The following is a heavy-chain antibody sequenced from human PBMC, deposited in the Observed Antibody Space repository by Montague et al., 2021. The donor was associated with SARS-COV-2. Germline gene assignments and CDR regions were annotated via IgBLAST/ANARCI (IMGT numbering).Heavy chain of an antibody. J-gene: IGHJ6*02. V-gene: IGHV3-53*04. Sequence: SLRLSCAASGFTVSSNYMSWVRQAPGKGLEWVSVIYSGGSTYYADSVKGRFTISRHNFKNTLYLQMNSLRAEDTAVYYCARDAATYGMDVWGQGTTVTVPS. CDR1: GFTVSSNY. CDR3: ARDAATYGMDV. D-gene: IGHD6-25*01. CDR2: IYSGGST.